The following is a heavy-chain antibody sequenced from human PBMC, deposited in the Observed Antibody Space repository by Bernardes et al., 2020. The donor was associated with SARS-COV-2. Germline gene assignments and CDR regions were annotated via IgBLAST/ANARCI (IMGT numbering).Heavy chain of an antibody. D-gene: IGHD3-3*01. Sequence: SEPLYLTCTVSGGSIRSSSYYWGWSLQPPGKGLEWIGSIYYSGSTYYNPSLKSRVTISVDTSKNQFSLKLSSVTAADTAVYYCARLKTERSTIFGVVIIDYYGMDVWGQGTTVTVSS. CDR1: GGSIRSSSYY. CDR3: ARLKTERSTIFGVVIIDYYGMDV. CDR2: IYYSGST. J-gene: IGHJ6*02. V-gene: IGHV4-39*01.